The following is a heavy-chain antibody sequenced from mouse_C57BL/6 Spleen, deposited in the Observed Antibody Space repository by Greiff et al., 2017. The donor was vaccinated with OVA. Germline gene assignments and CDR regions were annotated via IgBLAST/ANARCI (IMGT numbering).Heavy chain of an antibody. CDR2: IRNKANNHAT. CDR1: GFTFSDAW. Sequence: EVQVVESGGGLVQPGGSMKLSCAASGFTFSDAWMDWVRQSPEKGLEWVAEIRNKANNHATYYAESVKGRFTISRDDSKSSVYLQMNSLRAEDTGIYYCTRPPIYYYGSSYGWYFDVWGTGTTVTVSS. J-gene: IGHJ1*03. CDR3: TRPPIYYYGSSYGWYFDV. D-gene: IGHD1-1*01. V-gene: IGHV6-6*01.